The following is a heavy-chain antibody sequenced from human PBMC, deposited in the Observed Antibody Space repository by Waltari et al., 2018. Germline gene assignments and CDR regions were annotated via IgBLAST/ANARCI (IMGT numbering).Heavy chain of an antibody. V-gene: IGHV3-53*02. CDR1: GFTGRHIY. J-gene: IGHJ6*03. CDR3: VTLKPPGHYFYMDV. Sequence: EVQLVETGGALIQTGGSLRLSCAASGFTGRHIYMGWVRLAPGQGPEWVSSITPNDDTFYSDSVRGRFNILRDTSKNTLHLQMSFLRAEDTAVYYCVTLKPPGHYFYMDVWGKGTTVNVSS. CDR2: ITPNDDT. D-gene: IGHD2-8*02.